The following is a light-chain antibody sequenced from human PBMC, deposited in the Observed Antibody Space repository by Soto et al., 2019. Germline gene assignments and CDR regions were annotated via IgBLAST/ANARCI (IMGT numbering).Light chain of an antibody. CDR2: ENN. V-gene: IGLV1-51*02. Sequence: QSVLTQPPSVYAAPGQKVTISCSGSSSNIGNNYVSWYQQLPGTAPKLLIYENNKRPSGIPDRFSGSKSGTSATLGITGLQTGDEVDYYCGTWDSSLSAGVVFGGGTKLTVL. CDR3: GTWDSSLSAGVV. CDR1: SSNIGNNY. J-gene: IGLJ2*01.